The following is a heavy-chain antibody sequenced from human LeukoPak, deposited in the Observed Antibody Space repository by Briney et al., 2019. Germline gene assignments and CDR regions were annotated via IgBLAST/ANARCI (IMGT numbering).Heavy chain of an antibody. Sequence: GESLKISCKGSGYSFTTYWVAWVRQMPGKGLEWMGIIYPGDSDTRYSPSFQGQVTISADTSISTAYLQWSSLKASDTAMYYCARHQYSGTFYNAFDIWGQGTMVTVSS. D-gene: IGHD1-26*01. V-gene: IGHV5-51*01. CDR1: GYSFTTYW. CDR3: ARHQYSGTFYNAFDI. J-gene: IGHJ3*02. CDR2: IYPGDSDT.